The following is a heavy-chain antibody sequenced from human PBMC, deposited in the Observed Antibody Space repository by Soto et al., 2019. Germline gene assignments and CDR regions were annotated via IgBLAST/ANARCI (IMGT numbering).Heavy chain of an antibody. CDR1: GSISSGDYY. J-gene: IGHJ5*02. V-gene: IGHV4-30-4*01. CDR3: ARGSYYDSSGYYGP. CDR2: IYYSGST. D-gene: IGHD3-22*01. Sequence: GSISSGDYYWSWIRQPPGKGLEWIGYIYYSGSTYYNPSLKSRVTISVDTSKNQFSLKLSSVTAADTAVYYCARGSYYDSSGYYGPWGQGTLVTVSS.